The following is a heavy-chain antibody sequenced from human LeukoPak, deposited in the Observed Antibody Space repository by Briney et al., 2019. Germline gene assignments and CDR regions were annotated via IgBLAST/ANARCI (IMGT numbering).Heavy chain of an antibody. V-gene: IGHV3-33*01. J-gene: IGHJ4*02. Sequence: PGGSLRLSCAASGFTFSSYGMHWVRQAPGKGLEWVAVIWYDGSNKYYADSVKGRFTISRDNSKNTPYMQMKSLRAEDTAVYYCARDPRYDPSYFDYWGQGTLVTVSS. CDR1: GFTFSSYG. CDR2: IWYDGSNK. CDR3: ARDPRYDPSYFDY. D-gene: IGHD3-16*01.